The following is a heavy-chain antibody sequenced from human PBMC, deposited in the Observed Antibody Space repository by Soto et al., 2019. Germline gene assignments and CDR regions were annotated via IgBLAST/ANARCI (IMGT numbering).Heavy chain of an antibody. CDR1: GFTVSSKY. J-gene: IGHJ6*04. V-gene: IGHV3-66*01. D-gene: IGHD2-15*01. Sequence: EVQLVESGGGWVQPGGSLRLSCAASGFTVSSKYMTWVRQAPGKGLEWVSLIQSGGTTYYEDSVKGSFTISRDTSENTLHLQMDSLRVEDTALYYCARDNVLCDAGRCYGIPLDVWGKGTTFSVSS. CDR3: ARDNVLCDAGRCYGIPLDV. CDR2: IQSGGTT.